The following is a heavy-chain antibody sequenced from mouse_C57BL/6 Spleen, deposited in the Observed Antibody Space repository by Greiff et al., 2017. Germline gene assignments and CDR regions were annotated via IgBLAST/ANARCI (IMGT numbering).Heavy chain of an antibody. Sequence: QVQLQQPGAELVKPGASVKLSCKASGYTFTSYWMHWVKQRPGQGLAWIGMIHPNSGSTNYNEKFKSKATLTVDKSSSTAYMQLSSLTSEDSAVYYCARRGGYDEFAYWGQGTLVTVSA. CDR1: GYTFTSYW. D-gene: IGHD2-2*01. CDR2: IHPNSGST. J-gene: IGHJ3*01. V-gene: IGHV1-64*01. CDR3: ARRGGYDEFAY.